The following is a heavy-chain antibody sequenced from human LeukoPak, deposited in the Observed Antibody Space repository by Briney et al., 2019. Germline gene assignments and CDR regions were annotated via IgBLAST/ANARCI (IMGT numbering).Heavy chain of an antibody. CDR1: GFTFSSCA. D-gene: IGHD6-19*01. J-gene: IGHJ6*04. Sequence: PGGSLRLSCAASGFTFSSCAMSWVRQAPGKGPEGVSGISGGGGGTNYADSVKGRFTISRDNPKNTLYLEMNHLRVEDTAVYYCAKDRWEQWLGVSYYDYGMDVWGKGTTVTVSS. V-gene: IGHV3-23*01. CDR2: ISGGGGGT. CDR3: AKDRWEQWLGVSYYDYGMDV.